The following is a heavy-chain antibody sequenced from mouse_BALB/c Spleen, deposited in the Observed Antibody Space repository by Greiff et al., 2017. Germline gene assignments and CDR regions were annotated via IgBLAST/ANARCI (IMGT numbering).Heavy chain of an antibody. D-gene: IGHD2-14*01. J-gene: IGHJ4*01. CDR1: GFTFSSYA. V-gene: IGHV5-6*03. CDR3: ARQRYDVKNYAMDY. Sequence: EVKVVESGGGLVKPGGSLKLSCAASGFTFSSYAMSWVRQSPEKRLEWVAEISSGGSYTYYPDSVKGRFTISRDNAKNTLYLQMSSLKSEDTAMYYCARQRYDVKNYAMDYWGQGTSVTVSS. CDR2: ISSGGSYT.